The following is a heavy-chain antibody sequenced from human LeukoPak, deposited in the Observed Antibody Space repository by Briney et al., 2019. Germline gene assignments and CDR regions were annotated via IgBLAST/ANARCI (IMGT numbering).Heavy chain of an antibody. CDR2: INHSGST. V-gene: IGHV4-34*01. CDR1: GGSFSGYY. D-gene: IGHD5-18*01. Sequence: SETLSLTCAVYGGSFSGYYWSWIRQPPGKGLEWIGEINHSGSTNYNPSLKSRVTISGDTSKNQFSLKLSSVTAADTAVYFCAKVGYKYVINDLSPTRLGAYPTKDYYHMDGRGQGTTGNGPS. CDR3: AKVGYKYVINDLSPTRLGAYPTKDYYHMDG. J-gene: IGHJ6*03.